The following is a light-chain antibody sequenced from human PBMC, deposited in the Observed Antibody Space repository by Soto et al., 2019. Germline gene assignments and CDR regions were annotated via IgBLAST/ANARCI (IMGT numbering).Light chain of an antibody. CDR1: QSFRGL. Sequence: EVVLTQSPVTLSLSPGERATLSCRASQSFRGLLAWYQQKPGQAPRLLIYDAYIRATGIPPRFSGSGSGTDFTLTINSLEPEDSAVYYCQQRHMWPITFGQGTRLEMK. J-gene: IGKJ5*01. CDR2: DAY. CDR3: QQRHMWPIT. V-gene: IGKV3-11*01.